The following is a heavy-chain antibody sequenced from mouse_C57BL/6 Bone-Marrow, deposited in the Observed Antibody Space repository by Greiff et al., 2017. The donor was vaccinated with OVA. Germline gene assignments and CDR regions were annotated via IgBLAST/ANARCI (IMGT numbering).Heavy chain of an antibody. J-gene: IGHJ1*03. V-gene: IGHV7-1*01. D-gene: IGHD4-1*02. CDR3: ARATGSRNFDV. Sequence: EVQRVESGGGLVQSGRSLRLSCATSGFTFSDFYMEWVRQAPGKGLEWIAASRNKANDYTTEYSASVKGRFIVSRDTSQSILYLQMNALRAEDTAIYYCARATGSRNFDVWGTGTTVTVSS. CDR2: SRNKANDYTT. CDR1: GFTFSDFY.